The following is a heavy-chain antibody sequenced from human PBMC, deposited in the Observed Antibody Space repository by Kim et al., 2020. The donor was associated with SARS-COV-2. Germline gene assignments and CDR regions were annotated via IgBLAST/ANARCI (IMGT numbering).Heavy chain of an antibody. CDR2: ISYDGSNK. V-gene: IGHV3-30*04. J-gene: IGHJ4*02. CDR3: AREQAAGITSFLDY. Sequence: GGSLRLSCAASGFTFSSYAMHWVRQAPGKGLEWVAVISYDGSNKYYADSVKGRFTISRDNSKNTLYLQMNSLRAEDTAVYYCAREQAAGITSFLDYWGQGTLVTVSS. D-gene: IGHD6-13*01. CDR1: GFTFSSYA.